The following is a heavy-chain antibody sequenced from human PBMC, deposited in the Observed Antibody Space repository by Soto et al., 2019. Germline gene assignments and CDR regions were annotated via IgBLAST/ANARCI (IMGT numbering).Heavy chain of an antibody. V-gene: IGHV4-39*01. D-gene: IGHD3-16*01. CDR3: ARQTGGFGYYFDY. J-gene: IGHJ4*02. CDR1: GGSISSSSYY. CDR2: IYYSGST. Sequence: SETLSLTCTVSGGSISSSSYYWGWVRQPPGKGLEWIGAIYYSGSTYYNPSLKSRVTISIDTSKNQFSLKLNSVTAADTAVYYCARQTGGFGYYFDYWGLGTLVTVSS.